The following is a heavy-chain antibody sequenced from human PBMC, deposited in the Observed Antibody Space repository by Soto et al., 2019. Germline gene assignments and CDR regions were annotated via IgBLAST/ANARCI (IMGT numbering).Heavy chain of an antibody. V-gene: IGHV3-23*01. Sequence: EVQLLESGGGLVQPGGSLRLSCAASGFTFSSYAMSWVRQAPGKGLEWVSVISGSGDSTYYADSVRGRFTISRDNSKNTLYLQMNSPRAEDPSVYYCAKDRDGAAAGPTKFYGMDVWGQGTTVTVSS. CDR3: AKDRDGAAAGPTKFYGMDV. CDR1: GFTFSSYA. CDR2: ISGSGDST. D-gene: IGHD6-13*01. J-gene: IGHJ6*02.